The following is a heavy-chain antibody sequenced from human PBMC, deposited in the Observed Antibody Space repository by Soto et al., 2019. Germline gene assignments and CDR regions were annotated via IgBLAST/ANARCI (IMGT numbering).Heavy chain of an antibody. D-gene: IGHD3-16*02. CDR3: ARTNSIGGPFYHYYMDV. Sequence: QVQLEQWGAGLLKPAETLSLTCVVRGGSFSGYYWTWIRQSPGKGPEWLGEINHSGSVNYNPSLRSRGTISIDTSKKHISLRLSSVTAADTASYFCARTNSIGGPFYHYYMDVWAKGTAVAVS. J-gene: IGHJ6*03. V-gene: IGHV4-34*01. CDR2: INHSGSV. CDR1: GGSFSGYY.